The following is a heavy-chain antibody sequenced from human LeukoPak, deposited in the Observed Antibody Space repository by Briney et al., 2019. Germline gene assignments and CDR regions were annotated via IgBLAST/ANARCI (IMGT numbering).Heavy chain of an antibody. CDR3: ATSGVVPYVTEHLD. CDR2: IGTGSSPI. Sequence: PGGSLRLSCAASGFTFSGFIMNWVRQAPGKGLEWVSYIGTGSSPIYYADSVKGRFTISRDNAKKSLYLQMNSLRAEDTAVYYCATSGVVPYVTEHLDWGQGTLVTVSS. J-gene: IGHJ4*02. D-gene: IGHD2-2*01. V-gene: IGHV3-48*01. CDR1: GFTFSGFI.